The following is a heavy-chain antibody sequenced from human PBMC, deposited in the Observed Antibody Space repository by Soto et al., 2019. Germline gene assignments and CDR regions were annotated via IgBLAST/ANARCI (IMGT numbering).Heavy chain of an antibody. CDR2: ISSSSRHI. J-gene: IGHJ1*01. Sequence: EVQLVESGGGLVQPGGSLRLSCAGSGFTLSDHYIDWVRQAPGKGLEWVSSISSSSRHIYYADSVKGRFTISRDNAKNSLYLQMNSLRAEDTAMYFCARDPSDLWEPDQYFPHWGQGTLVAVSS. D-gene: IGHD1-26*01. V-gene: IGHV3-21*01. CDR1: GFTLSDHY. CDR3: ARDPSDLWEPDQYFPH.